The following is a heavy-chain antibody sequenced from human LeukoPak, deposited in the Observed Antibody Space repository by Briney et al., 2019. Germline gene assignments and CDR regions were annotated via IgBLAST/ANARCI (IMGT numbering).Heavy chain of an antibody. CDR1: GFTFSSYA. CDR3: AKGQYYYGSGIYFDY. Sequence: PGGSLRLSCAASGFTFSSYAMHWVRQAPGKGLEWVAVISYDGSNKYYADSVKGRFTTSRDNSKNTLYLQMNSLRAEDTAVYYCAKGQYYYGSGIYFDYWGQGTLVTVSS. J-gene: IGHJ4*02. D-gene: IGHD3-10*01. V-gene: IGHV3-30*04. CDR2: ISYDGSNK.